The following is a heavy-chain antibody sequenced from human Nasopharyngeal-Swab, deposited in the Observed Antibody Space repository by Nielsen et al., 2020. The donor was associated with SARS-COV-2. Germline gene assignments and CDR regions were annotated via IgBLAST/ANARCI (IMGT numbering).Heavy chain of an antibody. J-gene: IGHJ6*02. Sequence: VRQAPGKGLEWASYISSTSSTIYSADSVKGRFTISRDNAKNSLYLQMNSLRDEDTAVYYCARDRWRLRFGELLGRYYYGMDVWGQGTTVTVSS. CDR3: ARDRWRLRFGELLGRYYYGMDV. D-gene: IGHD3-10*01. V-gene: IGHV3-48*02. CDR2: ISSTSSTI.